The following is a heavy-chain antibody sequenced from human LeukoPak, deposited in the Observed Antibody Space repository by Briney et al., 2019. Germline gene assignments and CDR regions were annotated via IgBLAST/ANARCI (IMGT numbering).Heavy chain of an antibody. D-gene: IGHD1-26*01. CDR1: GGSISSYY. CDR3: ASTYSLYDAFDI. CDR2: IYHSGST. V-gene: IGHV4-59*08. J-gene: IGHJ3*02. Sequence: SETLSLTCTVSGGSISSYYWSWIRQPPGKGLEWIGNIYHSGSTYYNPSLKSRVTISVDASKNQFSLKLISVTAADTAVYYCASTYSLYDAFDIWGQGTMVTVSS.